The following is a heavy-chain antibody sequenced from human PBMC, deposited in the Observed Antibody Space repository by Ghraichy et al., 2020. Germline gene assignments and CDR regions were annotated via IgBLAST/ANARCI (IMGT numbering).Heavy chain of an antibody. CDR1: GGTFSSYA. V-gene: IGHV1-69*13. CDR3: ARVRRRAPKAYCGGDCYYNWFDP. D-gene: IGHD2-21*02. Sequence: SVKVSCKASGGTFSSYAISWVRQAPGQGLEWMGGIIPIFGTANYAQKFQGRVTITADESTSTAYMELSSLRSEDTAVYYCARVRRRAPKAYCGGDCYYNWFDPWGQGTLVTVSS. J-gene: IGHJ5*02. CDR2: IIPIFGTA.